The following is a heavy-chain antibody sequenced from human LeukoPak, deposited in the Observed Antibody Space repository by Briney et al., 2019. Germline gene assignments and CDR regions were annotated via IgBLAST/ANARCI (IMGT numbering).Heavy chain of an antibody. Sequence: GESLKISCKGSGYSFTSYWISWVRQMPGKGLEWMGRIDPSDSYTNYSPSSQGHVTISADKSISTAYLQWSSLKASDTAMYYCARYTTGDFDYWGQGTLVTVSS. CDR1: GYSFTSYW. CDR3: ARYTTGDFDY. J-gene: IGHJ4*02. V-gene: IGHV5-10-1*01. CDR2: IDPSDSYT. D-gene: IGHD1-1*01.